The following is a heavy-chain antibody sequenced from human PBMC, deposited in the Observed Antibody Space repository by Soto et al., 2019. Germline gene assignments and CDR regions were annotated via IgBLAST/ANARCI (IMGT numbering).Heavy chain of an antibody. D-gene: IGHD5-12*01. CDR1: GFTFSNYW. CDR3: ASAGDRGYEPDD. V-gene: IGHV3-74*01. Sequence: EVQLVESGGGLVQPGGSLTLSCAASGFTFSNYWMHWVRQAPGKGLVWVSRINSGGSSTSYADSVKGRFTISRDNARNTLYVPMNSLRVEDTAVYYCASAGDRGYEPDDWGQGTLVTVSS. J-gene: IGHJ4*02. CDR2: INSGGSST.